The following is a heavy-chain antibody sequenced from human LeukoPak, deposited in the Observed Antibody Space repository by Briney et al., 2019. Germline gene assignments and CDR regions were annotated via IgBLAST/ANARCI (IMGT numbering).Heavy chain of an antibody. J-gene: IGHJ5*02. CDR1: GGSISSYY. Sequence: PSETLSLTCTVSGGSISSYYWSWIRQPPGKGLEWIGYIYYSGSTNYNPSLKSRVTISVDTSKNQFSLKLSSVTAADTAIYYCARVFNWFDPWGQGVLVTVSS. CDR3: ARVFNWFDP. CDR2: IYYSGST. V-gene: IGHV4-59*01.